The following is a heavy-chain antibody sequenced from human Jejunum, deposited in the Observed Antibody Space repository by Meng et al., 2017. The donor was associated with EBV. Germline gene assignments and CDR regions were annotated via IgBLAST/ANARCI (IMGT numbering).Heavy chain of an antibody. V-gene: IGHV3-21*01. CDR3: VRDSSFNVH. D-gene: IGHD3-16*02. CDR2: ISSGSSFI. J-gene: IGHJ4*02. CDR1: GFTFSSYS. Sequence: GHLWWFGGGLVMPGRSLRLSCAAAGFTFSSYSSNWVRQAPGKGLEWVSYISSGSSFIYYADSVKGRFTISRDDAKNSLSLQMNNLGADDTAVYYCVRDSSFNVHWGQGTLVTVSS.